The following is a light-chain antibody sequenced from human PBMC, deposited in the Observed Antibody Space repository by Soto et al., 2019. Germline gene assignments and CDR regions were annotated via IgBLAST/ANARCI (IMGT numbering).Light chain of an antibody. CDR3: SSYTSSSAPYV. CDR2: DVT. Sequence: QSALTQPASVSGSPGQPITISCTGSSNDVGGYNYVSWYQQHPGKAPKLMIYDVTNRPSGVSNRFSGSKSGNTASLTISGLQAEDEADYYCSSYTSSSAPYVFGTGTKLTVL. V-gene: IGLV2-14*01. CDR1: SNDVGGYNY. J-gene: IGLJ1*01.